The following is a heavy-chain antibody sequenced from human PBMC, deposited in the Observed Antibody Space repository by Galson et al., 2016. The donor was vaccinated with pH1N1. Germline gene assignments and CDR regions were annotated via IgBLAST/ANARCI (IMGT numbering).Heavy chain of an antibody. D-gene: IGHD1-26*01. Sequence: SLRLSCAASGFTFSGSAMHWVRQASGKGLEWVGRIRSKAGSYATAYAASVEGRVTISRDDSKNTEYLQMNSLKTEDTAVYYCTRPNSGSYEEFWFDPWGQGTLVTVSS. V-gene: IGHV3-73*01. CDR1: GFTFSGSA. J-gene: IGHJ5*02. CDR2: IRSKAGSYAT. CDR3: TRPNSGSYEEFWFDP.